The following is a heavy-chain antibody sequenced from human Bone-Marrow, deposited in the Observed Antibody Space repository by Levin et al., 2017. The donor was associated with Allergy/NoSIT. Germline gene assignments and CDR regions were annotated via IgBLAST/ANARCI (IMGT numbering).Heavy chain of an antibody. CDR2: IFHAGDT. CDR1: GSSISSGYC. Sequence: PSETLSLTCDVSGSSISSGYCWGWIRQPPGKGLECIGSIFHAGDTDYNPALKSRVTISVDTSKNQFSLRLHSVTAADTAVYYCARDATYSYGSFEHWGQGILVTVSS. V-gene: IGHV4-38-2*02. J-gene: IGHJ4*02. D-gene: IGHD5-18*01. CDR3: ARDATYSYGSFEH.